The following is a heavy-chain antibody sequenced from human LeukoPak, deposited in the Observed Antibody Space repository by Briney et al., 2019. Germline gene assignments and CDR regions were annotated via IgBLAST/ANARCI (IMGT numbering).Heavy chain of an antibody. V-gene: IGHV3-15*01. D-gene: IGHD2-2*01. CDR3: TTDGEDVVVPAYY. J-gene: IGHJ4*02. Sequence: GGSLRLSCAASGFTFSNAWMSWVRQAPGKGLEWVGRIKSKTDGGTTDYAAPVKGRFTISRDDSKNTLYLQMNSLKTEDTAVYYCTTDGEDVVVPAYYGGQGTLVTVSS. CDR2: IKSKTDGGTT. CDR1: GFTFSNAW.